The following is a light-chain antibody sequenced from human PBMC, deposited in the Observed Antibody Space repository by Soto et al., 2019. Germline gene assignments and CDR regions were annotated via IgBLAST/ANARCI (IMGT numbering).Light chain of an antibody. V-gene: IGLV2-8*01. CDR3: SSHAGANNLV. CDR2: EVS. CDR1: SSDVGGYNY. J-gene: IGLJ2*01. Sequence: QSALTQPPSASGSPGQPVTISCTGTSSDVGGYNYVSWYQQHPGKAPKLMIYEVSKRPSGVPDRFSGSKSGNTASLTVSGLQAKDEADYSCSSHAGANNLVFGGGTTLTVL.